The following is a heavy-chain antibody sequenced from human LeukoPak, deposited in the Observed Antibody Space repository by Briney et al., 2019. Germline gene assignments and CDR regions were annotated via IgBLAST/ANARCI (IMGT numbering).Heavy chain of an antibody. D-gene: IGHD6-19*01. CDR2: IYYSGST. CDR1: GGSISSTSYY. V-gene: IGHV4-61*05. Sequence: TSSETLSLTGTVSGGSISSTSYYWGWIRQPPGKGLEWIGYIYYSGSTNYNPSLKSRVTISVDTSKNQFSLKLSSVTAADTAVYYCARHRPYSSGWYHYFDYWGQGTLVTVSS. J-gene: IGHJ4*02. CDR3: ARHRPYSSGWYHYFDY.